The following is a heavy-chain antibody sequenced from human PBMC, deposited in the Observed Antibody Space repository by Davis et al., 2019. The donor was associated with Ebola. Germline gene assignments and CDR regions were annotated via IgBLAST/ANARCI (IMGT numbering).Heavy chain of an antibody. D-gene: IGHD3-10*01. J-gene: IGHJ4*02. Sequence: GESLKISCAASGFTFSSYGMHWVRQAPGKGLEWVAFIFHDGSSQYYADSVKGRFTISRDNSKNTLYLQMNSLRAEDTAVYYCARDRYGERYFDYWGQGTLVTVSS. CDR3: ARDRYGERYFDY. CDR2: IFHDGSSQ. CDR1: GFTFSSYG. V-gene: IGHV3-30*03.